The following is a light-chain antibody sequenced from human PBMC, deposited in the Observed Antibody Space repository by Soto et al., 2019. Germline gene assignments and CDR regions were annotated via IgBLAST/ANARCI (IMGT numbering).Light chain of an antibody. CDR3: QSYDTSLSTFGV. CDR2: GNS. V-gene: IGLV1-40*01. J-gene: IGLJ3*02. Sequence: QSVLTQPPSVSGAPGQRVTISCTGSSSNIGAGYEIHWYQQLPGTAPKLLIYGNSNRPSGVPDRFSGSKSGTSASLAITGLQAEDEADYYCQSYDTSLSTFGVFGGGTKVTVL. CDR1: SSNIGAGYE.